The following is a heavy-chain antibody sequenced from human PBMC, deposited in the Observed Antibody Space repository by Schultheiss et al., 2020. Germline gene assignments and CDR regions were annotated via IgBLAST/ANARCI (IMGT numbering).Heavy chain of an antibody. CDR3: ARHDYWFDP. V-gene: IGHV4-59*08. D-gene: IGHD2-21*01. Sequence: SQTLSLTCAVYGGSFSGYYWSWIRQPPGKGLEWIAYIDSTGSTNYNPSLKSRVTISVDTSKNQFSLKLSSVTAADTAVYYCARHDYWFDPWGQGTLVTVSS. CDR2: IDSTGST. J-gene: IGHJ5*02. CDR1: GGSFSGYY.